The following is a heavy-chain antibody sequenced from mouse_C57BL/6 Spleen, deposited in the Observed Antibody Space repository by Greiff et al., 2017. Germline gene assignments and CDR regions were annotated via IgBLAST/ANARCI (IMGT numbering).Heavy chain of an antibody. V-gene: IGHV14-4*01. J-gene: IGHJ3*01. D-gene: IGHD2-4*01. CDR1: GFNIKDDY. Sequence: VQLKQSGAELVRPGASVKLSCTASGFNIKDDYMHWVKQRPEQGLEWIGWIDPENGDTEYASKFQGKATITADTSSNTAYLQLSSLTSEDTAVYYCTTPYDYLSFAYWGQGTLVTVSA. CDR2: IDPENGDT. CDR3: TTPYDYLSFAY.